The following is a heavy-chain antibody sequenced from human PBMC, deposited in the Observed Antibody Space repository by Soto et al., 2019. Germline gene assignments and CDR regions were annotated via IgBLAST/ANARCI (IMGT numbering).Heavy chain of an antibody. CDR2: ISAYNGNT. CDR1: GYTFTSYG. D-gene: IGHD3-16*02. J-gene: IGHJ3*02. CDR3: ARALMITFGGVIVINTGPSGDAFDI. V-gene: IGHV1-18*04. Sequence: ASVKVSCKASGYTFTSYGISWVRQAPGQGLEWMGWISAYNGNTNYAQKLQGRVTMTTDTSTSTAYMELRSLRSDDTAVYYCARALMITFGGVIVINTGPSGDAFDIWGQGTMVTVSS.